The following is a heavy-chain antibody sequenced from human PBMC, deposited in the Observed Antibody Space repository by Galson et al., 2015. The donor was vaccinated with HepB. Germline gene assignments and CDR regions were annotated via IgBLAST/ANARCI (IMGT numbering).Heavy chain of an antibody. CDR3: ARGPRYQLLYFDY. Sequence: SVKVSCKASGGTFSNYAISWVRQAPGQGLEWMGGIIPIFGTASYAQKFQGRVTITADESTSTAYMELSSLRSEDTAVYYCARGPRYQLLYFDYWGQGTLVTVSS. J-gene: IGHJ4*02. CDR1: GGTFSNYA. V-gene: IGHV1-69*13. D-gene: IGHD2-2*01. CDR2: IIPIFGTA.